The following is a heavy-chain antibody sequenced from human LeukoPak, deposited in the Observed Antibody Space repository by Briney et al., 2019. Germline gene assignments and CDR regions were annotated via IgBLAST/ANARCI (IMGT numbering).Heavy chain of an antibody. J-gene: IGHJ4*02. CDR1: GFGFSTYV. D-gene: IGHD2-2*01. CDR2: ISHDGVDK. V-gene: IGHV3-30*18. Sequence: GGSLRLSCAASGFGFSTYVMHWVRQAPGKGLEWVAVISHDGVDKYYADSVKGRFTISRDNSKNTVSLQVNSLRAEDTAAYYCAKGGYCSATRCYVGKGMDDWGQGTLVTVSS. CDR3: AKGGYCSATRCYVGKGMDD.